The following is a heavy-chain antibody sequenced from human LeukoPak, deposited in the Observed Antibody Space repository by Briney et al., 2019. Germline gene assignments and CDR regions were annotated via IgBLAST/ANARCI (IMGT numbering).Heavy chain of an antibody. J-gene: IGHJ4*02. V-gene: IGHV1-2*02. Sequence: GASVKVSCKASGYTFTGYYMHWVRRAPGQGLEWMGWINPSSGGTNYAQKFQGRVTMTRDTSISTAYMELSRLRSDDTAVYYCARDRGIRDVVVVAATLTNWGQGTLVTVSS. CDR2: INPSSGGT. D-gene: IGHD2-15*01. CDR1: GYTFTGYY. CDR3: ARDRGIRDVVVVAATLTN.